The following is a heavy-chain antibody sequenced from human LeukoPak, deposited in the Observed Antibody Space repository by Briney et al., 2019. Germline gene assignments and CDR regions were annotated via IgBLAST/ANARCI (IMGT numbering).Heavy chain of an antibody. CDR3: AKDRPNFHENSGHYYRRDGDS. Sequence: GGSLTLSCQASGFTFYMYAMSWVRQAPGKGLEWVASMCGTAGCTFYPDSVKGRFTVSRDNSKNVLYLRMNSLTAEDTAIYYCAKDRPNFHENSGHYYRRDGDSWGQGTLVTVSS. J-gene: IGHJ5*01. CDR1: GFTFYMYA. CDR2: MCGTAGCT. D-gene: IGHD3-22*01. V-gene: IGHV3-23*01.